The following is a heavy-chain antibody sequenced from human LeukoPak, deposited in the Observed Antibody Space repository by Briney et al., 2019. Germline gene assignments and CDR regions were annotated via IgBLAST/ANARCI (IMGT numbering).Heavy chain of an antibody. V-gene: IGHV3-30*04. Sequence: GGSLRLSCAASGFTFSSYAMHWVRQAPGKGLEWVAVISYDGSNKYYADSVKGRFTISRDNSKNTLYLQMNSLRAEDTAVYYCARTPSTVTNYWGQGTLVTVSS. J-gene: IGHJ4*02. D-gene: IGHD4-17*01. CDR1: GFTFSSYA. CDR3: ARTPSTVTNY. CDR2: ISYDGSNK.